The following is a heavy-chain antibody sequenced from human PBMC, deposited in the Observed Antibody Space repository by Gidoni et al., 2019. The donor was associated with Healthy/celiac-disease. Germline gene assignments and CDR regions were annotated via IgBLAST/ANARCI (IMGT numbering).Heavy chain of an antibody. V-gene: IGHV3-9*01. CDR3: AKDMGSRASTRFDY. CDR2: ISWNSGSI. J-gene: IGHJ4*02. D-gene: IGHD2-2*01. Sequence: EVQLVESGGGLVQPGRSLRLSCAASGFTFDDYAMHWVRQAPGKGLEWVSGISWNSGSIGYADSVKGRFTISRDNAKNSLYLQMNSLRAEDTALYYCAKDMGSRASTRFDYWGQGTLVTVSS. CDR1: GFTFDDYA.